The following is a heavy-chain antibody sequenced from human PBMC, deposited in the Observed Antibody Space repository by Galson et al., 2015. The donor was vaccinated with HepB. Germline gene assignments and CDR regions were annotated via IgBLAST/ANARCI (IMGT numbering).Heavy chain of an antibody. CDR3: ARDNAGIAAAGTGMDV. J-gene: IGHJ6*02. V-gene: IGHV1-69*04. CDR1: GGTFSSYA. D-gene: IGHD6-13*01. Sequence: SVKVSCKASGGTFSSYAISWVRQAPGQGLEWMGRIIPILGIANYAQKFQGRVTITADKSTSTAYMELSSLRSEDTAVYYCARDNAGIAAAGTGMDVWGQGTTVTVSS. CDR2: IIPILGIA.